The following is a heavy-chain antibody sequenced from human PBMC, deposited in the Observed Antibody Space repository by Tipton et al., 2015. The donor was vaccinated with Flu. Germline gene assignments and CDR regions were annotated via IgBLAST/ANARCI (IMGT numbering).Heavy chain of an antibody. V-gene: IGHV4-39*07. J-gene: IGHJ6*04. D-gene: IGHD1-26*01. CDR3: ARVGSGSYFHYYYGMDV. CDR2: IYYSGST. Sequence: TLSLTCTVSGGSISSSSYYWGWIRQPPGKGLEWIGSIYYSGSTYYNPSLKSRVTISVDTSKNQFSLKLSSVTAADTAVYYCARVGSGSYFHYYYGMDVWGKGTTVTVSS. CDR1: GGSISSSSYY.